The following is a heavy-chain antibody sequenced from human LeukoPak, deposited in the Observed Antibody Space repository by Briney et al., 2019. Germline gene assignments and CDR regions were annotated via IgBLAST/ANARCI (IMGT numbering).Heavy chain of an antibody. J-gene: IGHJ3*02. CDR3: ASSKTYYYDSSGYYSPDASDI. V-gene: IGHV5-51*01. CDR1: GYSFTSYW. Sequence: GESLKISCKGSGYSFTSYWIGWVRQMPGKGLEWMGIIYPGDSDTRYSPSFQGQVTISADKSISTAYLQWSSLKASDTAMYYCASSKTYYYDSSGYYSPDASDIWGQGTMVTVSS. D-gene: IGHD3-22*01. CDR2: IYPGDSDT.